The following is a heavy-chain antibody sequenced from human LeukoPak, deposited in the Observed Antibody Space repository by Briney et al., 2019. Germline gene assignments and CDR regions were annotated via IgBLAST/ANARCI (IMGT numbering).Heavy chain of an antibody. Sequence: ASVKVSCKASGDTFTSYDINWVRQATGQGLECIGWMNPNSGNTGYAQKFQGRVTMTRNTSISTAYMELSSLRSEDTAVYYCARVSHGYSYVLPFDYWGQGTLVTVSS. J-gene: IGHJ4*02. CDR3: ARVSHGYSYVLPFDY. D-gene: IGHD5-18*01. CDR1: GDTFTSYD. CDR2: MNPNSGNT. V-gene: IGHV1-8*01.